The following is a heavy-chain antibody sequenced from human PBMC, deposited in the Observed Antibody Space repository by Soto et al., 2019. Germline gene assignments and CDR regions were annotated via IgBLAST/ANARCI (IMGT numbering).Heavy chain of an antibody. Sequence: SLRLSCAPSVFTFSSYWMHCVLPAPGKGLVCFSRINSDGSGISYADSVKGRFTISRDNAKNTLYLQMDSLRAEDTAVYSCTRAGYGDYWFEPWGQGTLVTVSS. J-gene: IGHJ5*02. V-gene: IGHV3-74*01. CDR1: VFTFSSYW. D-gene: IGHD4-17*01. CDR3: TRAGYGDYWFEP. CDR2: INSDGSGI.